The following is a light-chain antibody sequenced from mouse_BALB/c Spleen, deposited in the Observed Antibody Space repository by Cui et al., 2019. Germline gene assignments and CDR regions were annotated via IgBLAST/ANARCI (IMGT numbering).Light chain of an antibody. CDR1: QNINVW. CDR2: KAS. J-gene: IGKJ1*01. V-gene: IGKV10-94*04. CDR3: QQGQSYPRT. Sequence: DIQMNQSPSSLSASLGDTITITCHASQNINVWLSWYQQKPGNIPKLLIDKASKLHTGVPSRFSGSGSGTGFTLTLSSLQPEDIATYYCQQGQSYPRTFGGGTKLEIK.